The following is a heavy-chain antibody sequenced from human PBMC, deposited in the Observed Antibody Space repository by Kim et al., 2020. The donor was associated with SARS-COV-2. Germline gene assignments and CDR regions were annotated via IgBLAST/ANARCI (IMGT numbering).Heavy chain of an antibody. D-gene: IGHD2-2*01. CDR1: GGSFSGYY. CDR3: ARLAGGVVPAAMSYNWFDP. Sequence: SETLSLTCAVYGGSFSGYYWSWIRQPPGKGLEWIGEINHSGSTNYNPSLKSRVTISVDTSKNQFSLKLSSVTAADTAVYYCARLAGGVVPAAMSYNWFDPWGQGTLVTVSS. J-gene: IGHJ5*02. V-gene: IGHV4-34*01. CDR2: INHSGST.